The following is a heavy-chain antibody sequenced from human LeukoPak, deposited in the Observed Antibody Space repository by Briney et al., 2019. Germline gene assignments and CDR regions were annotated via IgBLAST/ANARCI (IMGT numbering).Heavy chain of an antibody. Sequence: PSETLSLTCTVSGGSISSYYWSWIRQPPGKGLEWIGYIYTSGSTNYNPSLKSRVTISVDTSKNQFSLKLSSVTAADTAVYYCASWPNYYDSSGYPVDFWGQGTPVTVSS. CDR2: IYTSGST. V-gene: IGHV4-4*09. J-gene: IGHJ4*02. D-gene: IGHD3-22*01. CDR1: GGSISSYY. CDR3: ASWPNYYDSSGYPVDF.